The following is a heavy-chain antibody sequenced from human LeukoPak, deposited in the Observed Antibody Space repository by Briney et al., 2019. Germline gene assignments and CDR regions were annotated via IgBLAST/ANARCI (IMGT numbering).Heavy chain of an antibody. J-gene: IGHJ3*02. V-gene: IGHV4-39*07. D-gene: IGHD3-22*01. CDR3: ARDLIYYDSSGYHNDAFDI. Sequence: SETLSLTCTVSGGSTTSSSYYWGWIRQPPGKGLEWIGSIYYSGSTQHNPSLKSRVTISVDTSKNQFSLKLSSVTAADTAVYYCARDLIYYDSSGYHNDAFDIWGQGTMVTVSS. CDR2: IYYSGST. CDR1: GGSTTSSSYY.